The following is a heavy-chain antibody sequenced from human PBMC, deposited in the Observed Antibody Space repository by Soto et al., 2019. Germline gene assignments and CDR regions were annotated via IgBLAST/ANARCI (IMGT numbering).Heavy chain of an antibody. V-gene: IGHV1-69*06. Sequence: QMQLVQSGAEVKKPGSSVKVSCKASGGTFSSYAISWVRQAPGQGLEWMGGIIPIFGTANYAQKFQGRVTITADKSTSTAYMELSSLRSEDAAVYYCARDRYCYDSSGTHDAFDIWGQGTMVTVSS. J-gene: IGHJ3*02. CDR1: GGTFSSYA. D-gene: IGHD3-22*01. CDR3: ARDRYCYDSSGTHDAFDI. CDR2: IIPIFGTA.